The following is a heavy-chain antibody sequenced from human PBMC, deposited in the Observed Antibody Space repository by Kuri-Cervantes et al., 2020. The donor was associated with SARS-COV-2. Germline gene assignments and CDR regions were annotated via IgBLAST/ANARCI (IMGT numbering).Heavy chain of an antibody. V-gene: IGHV1-46*01. Sequence: ASVKVSCKASGYTFTSHYMHWVRQAPGQGLEWMGIINPSGGSTSYAQKFQGGVTMTRDTSTSTVYMELSSLRSEDTAVYYCARDFIAAAGIDYWGQGTLVTVSS. CDR3: ARDFIAAAGIDY. CDR1: GYTFTSHY. J-gene: IGHJ4*02. D-gene: IGHD6-13*01. CDR2: INPSGGST.